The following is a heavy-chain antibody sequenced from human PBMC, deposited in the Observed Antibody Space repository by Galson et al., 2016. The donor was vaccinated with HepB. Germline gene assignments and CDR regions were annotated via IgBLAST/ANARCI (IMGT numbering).Heavy chain of an antibody. CDR1: GLVFSNFG. J-gene: IGHJ4*02. CDR2: ISTRRTT. V-gene: IGHV3-23*01. CDR3: AKERLVRRIFDH. D-gene: IGHD1-1*01. Sequence: SLRLSCAASGLVFSNFGLSWVRQAPGKGLEWVASISTRRTTYYSDSVQGRFTISRDNSNNTLYLQMSGLRAEDTAVYYCAKERLVRRIFDHWGQGTLLTVSS.